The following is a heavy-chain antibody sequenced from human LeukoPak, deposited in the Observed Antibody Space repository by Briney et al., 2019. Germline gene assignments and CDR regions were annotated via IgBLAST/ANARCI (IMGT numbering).Heavy chain of an antibody. Sequence: PSETLSLTCAVYGGSFSGYYWTWIRQTPEKGLEWIGEMNPSGSTNYNPSLKSRVTISVDTSKNQFSLELSSVTAADTAVYYCARGRQDVTMIVVVMTAISYYLDVWGKGTTVTVS. J-gene: IGHJ6*03. CDR2: MNPSGST. D-gene: IGHD3-22*01. CDR3: ARGRQDVTMIVVVMTAISYYLDV. CDR1: GGSFSGYY. V-gene: IGHV4-34*01.